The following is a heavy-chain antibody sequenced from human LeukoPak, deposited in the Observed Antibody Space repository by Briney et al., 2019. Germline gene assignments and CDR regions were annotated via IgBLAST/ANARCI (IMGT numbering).Heavy chain of an antibody. J-gene: IGHJ5*02. CDR3: ARDRGYDFDWFDP. CDR1: GFTFSSYS. Sequence: GGSLRLSCAASGFTFSSYSMNWVRQAPGKGLEGVSSISSSSSYIYYADSVKGRFTISRDNAKNSLYLQMNSLRAEDTAVYYCARDRGYDFDWFDPWGQGTLVTVSS. CDR2: ISSSSSYI. D-gene: IGHD5-12*01. V-gene: IGHV3-21*01.